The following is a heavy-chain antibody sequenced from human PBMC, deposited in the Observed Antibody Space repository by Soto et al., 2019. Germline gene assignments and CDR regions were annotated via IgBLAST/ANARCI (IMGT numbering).Heavy chain of an antibody. CDR1: GVSLSNSY. D-gene: IGHD6-19*01. CDR2: IWTSGST. CDR3: AKGGGSYTTGWYNDY. Sequence: QVQLQESGPGLVKPSETMSLTCTVSGVSLSNSYCSWARQPPGKGLEWIGHIWTSGSTNYNPSLRSRVTLSLDPSKNQVSLQLSPVTATDPAVYYCAKGGGSYTTGWYNDYWGQGTLVTVSS. V-gene: IGHV4-4*08. J-gene: IGHJ4*02.